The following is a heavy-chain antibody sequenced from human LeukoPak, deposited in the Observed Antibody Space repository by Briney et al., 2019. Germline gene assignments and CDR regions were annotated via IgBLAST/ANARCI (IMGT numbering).Heavy chain of an antibody. Sequence: PGGSLRLSCAASGFTFSTYSMNWVRQAPGRGLEWVSSISSTSSYIYYADSVKGRFTISRDNAKNSLYLQMNSLRAEDTAVYYCAKREYCGGDCYATASVYWGQGTLVTVSS. J-gene: IGHJ4*02. CDR2: ISSTSSYI. D-gene: IGHD2-21*02. CDR3: AKREYCGGDCYATASVY. V-gene: IGHV3-21*04. CDR1: GFTFSTYS.